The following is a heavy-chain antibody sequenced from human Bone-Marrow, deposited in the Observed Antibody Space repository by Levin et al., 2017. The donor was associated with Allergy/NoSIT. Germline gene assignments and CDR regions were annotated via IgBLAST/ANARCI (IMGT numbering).Heavy chain of an antibody. Sequence: GGSLRLSCAASGFTFRNYVMTWVRQAPGKGLEWVSGITGSGADTYYADSLRGRFTISRDNSQDTLYLQMNSLRGEDTAVYYCARDAGDTDVVRGYFDYWGQGTLVTVSS. CDR2: ITGSGADT. V-gene: IGHV3-23*01. J-gene: IGHJ4*02. CDR3: ARDAGDTDVVRGYFDY. D-gene: IGHD5-18*01. CDR1: GFTFRNYV.